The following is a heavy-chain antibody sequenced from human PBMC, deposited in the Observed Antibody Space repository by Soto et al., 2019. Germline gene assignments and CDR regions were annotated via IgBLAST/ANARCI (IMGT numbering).Heavy chain of an antibody. CDR1: GFSFSRYW. D-gene: IGHD2-2*01. J-gene: IGHJ4*02. V-gene: IGHV3-7*03. CDR2: IRQDGGEK. CDR3: ARDGVCPSSTSCCYFDY. Sequence: PGGSLRLSCAASGFSFSRYWMSWVRQAPGKGLEWVANIRQDGGEKFYVDSVKGRFTISRDNAKNSLYLQMHSLRAEDTAVYYCARDGVCPSSTSCCYFDYWGQGTPVT.